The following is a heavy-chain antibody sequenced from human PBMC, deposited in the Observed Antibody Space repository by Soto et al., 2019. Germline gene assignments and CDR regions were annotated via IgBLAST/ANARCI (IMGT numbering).Heavy chain of an antibody. Sequence: QVQLQASGPGLVKPSQTLSLTCSVSGGSISTSDNYWNWIRQPPGKGLEWIGYISQNGRTHYNPSLKTRFVISVDRSKNSFSLRLGSVPAADTAIYYFARTSKESIGYASFDTWGQGTLLKVSS. CDR2: ISQNGRT. V-gene: IGHV4-30-4*01. CDR3: ARTSKESIGYASFDT. J-gene: IGHJ4*01. CDR1: GGSISTSDNY. D-gene: IGHD3-22*01.